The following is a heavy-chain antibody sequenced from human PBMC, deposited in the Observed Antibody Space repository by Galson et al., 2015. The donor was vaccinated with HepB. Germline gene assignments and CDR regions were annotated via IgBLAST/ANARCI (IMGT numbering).Heavy chain of an antibody. D-gene: IGHD6-6*01. Sequence: SLRLSCAASGFMFSRSWMSWVRQAPGKGLEWVANIKEDGSEKYYVDSVKGRFSISRDNAKNSLYLQMNSLRAEDSAVYYCATENPTGWQARSSIATVGAFDIWGQGTMVTVSS. CDR2: IKEDGSEK. CDR1: GFMFSRSW. J-gene: IGHJ3*02. CDR3: ATENPTGWQARSSIATVGAFDI. V-gene: IGHV3-7*03.